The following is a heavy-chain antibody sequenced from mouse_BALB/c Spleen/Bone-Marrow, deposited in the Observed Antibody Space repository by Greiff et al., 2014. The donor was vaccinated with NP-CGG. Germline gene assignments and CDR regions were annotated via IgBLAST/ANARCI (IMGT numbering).Heavy chain of an antibody. CDR3: TRSGTLGSMDY. Sequence: EVQLQESGGGLVQPGGSRKLSCAASGFTFSSFGMHWVRQAPEKGLEWVAYISSGSSTIYHADTMKGRFTISRDNPKNTLFLQMASLRSEDTAMYYCTRSGTLGSMDYWGQGTSVTVSS. J-gene: IGHJ4*01. D-gene: IGHD3-3*01. CDR1: GFTFSSFG. CDR2: ISSGSSTI. V-gene: IGHV5-17*02.